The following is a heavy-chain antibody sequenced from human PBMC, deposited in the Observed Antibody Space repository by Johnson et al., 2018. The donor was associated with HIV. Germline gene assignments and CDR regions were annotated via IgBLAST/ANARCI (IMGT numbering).Heavy chain of an antibody. CDR3: AKDPTYDSSGYYGDAFDI. J-gene: IGHJ3*02. CDR1: GFTFSNYG. D-gene: IGHD3-22*01. CDR2: IRYDGSNK. Sequence: QVQLVESGGGVVQPGRSLRLSCAASGFTFSNYGMHWVRQAPGKGLEWVAFIRYDGSNKYYADSVKGRFTISRDNSKNTLYLQMNNLRAEDTAVYYCAKDPTYDSSGYYGDAFDIWGQGTMVTVSS. V-gene: IGHV3-30*02.